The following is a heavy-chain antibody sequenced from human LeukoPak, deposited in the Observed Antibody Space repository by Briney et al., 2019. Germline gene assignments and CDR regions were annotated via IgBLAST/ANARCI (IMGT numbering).Heavy chain of an antibody. CDR1: GFTFSSYG. CDR3: AKDQHSSSWYPSPFDY. D-gene: IGHD6-13*01. V-gene: IGHV3-30*02. Sequence: QPGGSLRLSCAASGFTFSSYGMHWVRQAPGKGLEWVAFIRYDGSNKYYADSVKGRFTISRDNSKNTLYLQMNSLRAEDTAVYYCAKDQHSSSWYPSPFDYWGQGTLVTVSS. CDR2: IRYDGSNK. J-gene: IGHJ4*02.